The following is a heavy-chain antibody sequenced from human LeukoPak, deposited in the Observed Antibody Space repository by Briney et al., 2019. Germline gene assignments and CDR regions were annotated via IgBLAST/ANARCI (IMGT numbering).Heavy chain of an antibody. Sequence: SETLSLTCAVYGGSFSGYYWSWIRQPPGKGLEWIGEINHSGSTNYNPSLKSRVTISVDTSKNQFSLKLTSVTAADTAVYYCARYDFNKYFDYWGQGILVTVSS. D-gene: IGHD3-3*01. CDR3: ARYDFNKYFDY. CDR2: INHSGST. V-gene: IGHV4-34*01. J-gene: IGHJ4*02. CDR1: GGSFSGYY.